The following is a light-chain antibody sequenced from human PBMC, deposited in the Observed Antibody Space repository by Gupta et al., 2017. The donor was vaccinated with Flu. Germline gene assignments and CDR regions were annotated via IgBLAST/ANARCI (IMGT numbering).Light chain of an antibody. V-gene: IGLV2-11*03. Sequence: SVTISCIGTSSDVGTYTDVSWYQQPPGNAPNVMIYDVRKRPSGVPDRFSGSKSGNTASLTISGLLAEDEALYRCCSYAGDNSLVFGGGTHLTVL. CDR1: SSDVGTYTD. CDR3: CSYAGDNSLV. J-gene: IGLJ3*02. CDR2: DVR.